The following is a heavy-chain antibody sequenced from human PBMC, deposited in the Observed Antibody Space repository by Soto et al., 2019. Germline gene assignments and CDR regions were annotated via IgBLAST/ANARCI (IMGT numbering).Heavy chain of an antibody. J-gene: IGHJ4*02. CDR1: GGTFSSYA. Sequence: ASVKVSCKASGGTFSSYAISWVRQAPGQGLEWMGGIIPISGTANYAQKFQGRVTITADESTSTAYMELSSLRSEDTAVYYCARGWLQYLYYFDYWGQGTLVTVSS. D-gene: IGHD3-9*01. V-gene: IGHV1-69*13. CDR3: ARGWLQYLYYFDY. CDR2: IIPISGTA.